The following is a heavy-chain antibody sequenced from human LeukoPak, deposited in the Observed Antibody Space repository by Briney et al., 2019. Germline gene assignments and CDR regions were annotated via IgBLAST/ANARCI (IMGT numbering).Heavy chain of an antibody. D-gene: IGHD5-12*01. CDR3: ARHLSRRAYDPLGF. CDR1: GYTFTSYS. CDR2: MNPNTGKT. J-gene: IGHJ4*02. V-gene: IGHV1-8*02. Sequence: ASVKVSCKASGYTFTSYSTSWVRQAPEQGLEWMGRMNPNTGKTGYAQKFQGRVTMTRNTAISTAYLEVTSLRSDDTAVYYCARHLSRRAYDPLGFWGQGTLVTVSS.